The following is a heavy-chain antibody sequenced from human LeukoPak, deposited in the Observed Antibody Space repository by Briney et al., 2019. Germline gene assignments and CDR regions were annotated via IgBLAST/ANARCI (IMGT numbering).Heavy chain of an antibody. CDR1: GDTFSNFG. Sequence: ASLRGSSKTSGDTFSNFGINWVRQAPGQGLEWMGWISGTNDNPNYGQKFQGRFTVTTESATSIAYLQLRTVTFDDTAVYYCARDGTSADAYWGEGTLVTVSS. CDR2: ISGTNDNP. CDR3: ARDGTSADAY. D-gene: IGHD1-26*01. J-gene: IGHJ4*02. V-gene: IGHV1-18*01.